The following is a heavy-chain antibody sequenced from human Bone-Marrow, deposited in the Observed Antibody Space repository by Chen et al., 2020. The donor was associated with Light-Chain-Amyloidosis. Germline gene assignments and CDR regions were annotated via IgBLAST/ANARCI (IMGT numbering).Heavy chain of an antibody. CDR3: AKVCGRDGYNLDY. V-gene: IGHV3-23*01. CDR1: GFTFSSYA. CDR2: ISGSGGSK. Sequence: EVQLLESGGGLVQPGGSLRLSCAASGFTFSSYAMSWVRQAAGRGLGLVPAISGSGGSKYDADSVKSRFTISRDNSNNTLYLQMNSLRAEDTALYYCAKVCGRDGYNLDYWGQGTLVTVSS. J-gene: IGHJ4*02. D-gene: IGHD3-16*01.